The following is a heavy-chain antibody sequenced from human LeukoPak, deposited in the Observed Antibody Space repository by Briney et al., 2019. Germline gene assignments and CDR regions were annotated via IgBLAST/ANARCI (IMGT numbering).Heavy chain of an antibody. D-gene: IGHD2-15*01. CDR2: IYSGGST. V-gene: IGHV3-66*01. J-gene: IGHJ4*02. CDR1: GFTVSSNY. CDR3: ARGAGRLGYCSGGSCYRDY. Sequence: GGSLRLSCAASGFTVSSNYMSWVRQAPGKGLEWVSVIYSGGSTYYADSVKGRFTISRDNSKNTLYLQMNSLRAEDTAVYYCARGAGRLGYCSGGSCYRDYWGQGTLVTVSS.